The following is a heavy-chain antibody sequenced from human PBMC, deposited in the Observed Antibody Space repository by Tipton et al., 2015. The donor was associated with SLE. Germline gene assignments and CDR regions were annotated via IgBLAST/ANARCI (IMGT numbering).Heavy chain of an antibody. Sequence: TLSLTCTVSGGSISSSSYYWSWIRQHPGKGLEWIGYVFSSGTTYYNPSLKGRLSLSLDTSQNQLSLKLSSVTSADTAVYYCARYFYDSSGVCLFDFWGQGTLVTVSS. CDR3: ARYFYDSSGVCLFDF. V-gene: IGHV4-31*03. D-gene: IGHD3-22*01. J-gene: IGHJ4*02. CDR1: GGSISSSSYY. CDR2: VFSSGTT.